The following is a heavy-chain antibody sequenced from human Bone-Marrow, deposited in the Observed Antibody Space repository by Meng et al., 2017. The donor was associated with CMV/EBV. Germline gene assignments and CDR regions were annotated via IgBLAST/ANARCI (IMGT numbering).Heavy chain of an antibody. CDR3: ARAGDSNYGDAFSI. J-gene: IGHJ3*02. D-gene: IGHD4-11*01. Sequence: SETLSLTCTVAGGSISSYYWSWIRQPPGKGLEWIGYIYYSGSTYYNPSLKSRFTLSVDTSKNQFSLKLSSVTAADTAVYYCARAGDSNYGDAFSIGGVGAMVTVSS. V-gene: IGHV4-59*06. CDR1: GGSISSYY. CDR2: IYYSGST.